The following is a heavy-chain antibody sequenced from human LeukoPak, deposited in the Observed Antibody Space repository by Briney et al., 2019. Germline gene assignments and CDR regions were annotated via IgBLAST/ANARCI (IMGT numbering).Heavy chain of an antibody. V-gene: IGHV3-66*01. CDR1: GFTVSSDY. CDR2: IYSGGTT. D-gene: IGHD6-19*01. J-gene: IGHJ4*02. Sequence: GGSLRLSCSASGFTVSSDYMSWVRQAPGKGLAWLSVIYSGGTTYYADSVKGRFTISRDNSKDTVYLQMNSLRVEDTAVYYCTRGGSVPATRSFDYWGQGTLVTVSS. CDR3: TRGGSVPATRSFDY.